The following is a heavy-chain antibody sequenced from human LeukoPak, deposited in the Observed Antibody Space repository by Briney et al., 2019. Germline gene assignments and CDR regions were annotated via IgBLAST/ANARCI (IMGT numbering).Heavy chain of an antibody. CDR3: AKQGIWFGELSLDY. Sequence: GGSLRLSCAASGFTFSSYAMSWVRQAPGKGLEWVSAISGSGGSTYYAGSVKGRFTISRDNSKNTLYLQMNSLRAEDTAVYYCAKQGIWFGELSLDYWGQGTLVTVSS. V-gene: IGHV3-23*01. D-gene: IGHD3-10*01. CDR2: ISGSGGST. J-gene: IGHJ4*02. CDR1: GFTFSSYA.